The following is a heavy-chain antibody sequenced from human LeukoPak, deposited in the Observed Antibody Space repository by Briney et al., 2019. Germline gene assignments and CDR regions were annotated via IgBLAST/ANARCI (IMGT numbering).Heavy chain of an antibody. V-gene: IGHV3-33*01. J-gene: IGHJ6*03. CDR2: IWYDGSNK. CDR1: GFTFSSYG. CDR3: ARASSHYYYMDV. Sequence: PGGSLRLSCAASGFTFSSYGMHWVRQAPGKGLEWVAVIWYDGSNKYYADSVKGRFTISRDNAKNSLYLQMNSLRAEDTALYYCARASSHYYYMDVWGKGTTVTVSS.